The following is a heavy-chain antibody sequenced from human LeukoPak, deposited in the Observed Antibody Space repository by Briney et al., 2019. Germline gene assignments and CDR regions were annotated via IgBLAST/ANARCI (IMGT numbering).Heavy chain of an antibody. CDR3: ATEPRITMIPPGFDY. CDR2: FDPEDGET. CDR1: GYTLTELS. J-gene: IGHJ4*02. Sequence: ASVKVSCKVSGYTLTELSMHWVRQAPGKGLEWMGGFDPEDGETIYAQKFQGRVTMTEDTSTDTAYMELSSLKSEDTAVYYCATEPRITMIPPGFDYWGQGTLVTVSS. D-gene: IGHD3-22*01. V-gene: IGHV1-24*01.